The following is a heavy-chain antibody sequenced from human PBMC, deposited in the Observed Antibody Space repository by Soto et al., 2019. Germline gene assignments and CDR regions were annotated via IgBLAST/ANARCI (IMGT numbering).Heavy chain of an antibody. Sequence: ETLSLTCKGSGYSFTSYWISWVRQMPGKGLEWMGRIDPSDSYTNYSPSFQGHVTISADKSISTAYLQWSSLKASDTAMYYCARHEVAAAGTLGYYYYYGMDVWGQGTTVTVSS. CDR1: GYSFTSYW. CDR3: ARHEVAAAGTLGYYYYYGMDV. J-gene: IGHJ6*02. V-gene: IGHV5-10-1*01. D-gene: IGHD6-13*01. CDR2: IDPSDSYT.